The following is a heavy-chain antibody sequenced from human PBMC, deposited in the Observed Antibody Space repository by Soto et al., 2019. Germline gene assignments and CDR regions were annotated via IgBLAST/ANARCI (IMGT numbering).Heavy chain of an antibody. J-gene: IGHJ6*03. CDR2: IYSGGST. CDR3: ATQSYYDFWSGPIQAGYYGSNYMDV. V-gene: IGHV3-66*01. CDR1: GFTVSSNY. D-gene: IGHD3-3*01. Sequence: GGSLRLSCAASGFTVSSNYMSWVRQAPGKGLEWVSVIYSGGSTYYADSVKGRFTISRDNSKNTLYLQMNSLRAEDTAVYYCATQSYYDFWSGPIQAGYYGSNYMDVWGKGTTVTVSS.